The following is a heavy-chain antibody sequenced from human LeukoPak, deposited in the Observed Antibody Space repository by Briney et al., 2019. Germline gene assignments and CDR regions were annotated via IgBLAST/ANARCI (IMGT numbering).Heavy chain of an antibody. CDR3: ARVNYYDSSGYSYDAFDI. Sequence: ASVKVSCKASGYTFTSYGISWVRQAPGQGLEWMGWISAYNGNTNYAQKLQGRVTMTTDTSTSTAYMELRSLRSDDTAVYYCARVNYYDSSGYSYDAFDIWGQGTMVTVSS. J-gene: IGHJ3*02. CDR1: GYTFTSYG. CDR2: ISAYNGNT. V-gene: IGHV1-18*01. D-gene: IGHD3-22*01.